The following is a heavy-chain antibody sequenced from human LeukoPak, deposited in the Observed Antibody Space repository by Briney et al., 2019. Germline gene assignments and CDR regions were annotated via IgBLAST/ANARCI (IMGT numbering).Heavy chain of an antibody. CDR3: ARERRDGYNYDY. CDR1: GHSVSSGSYY. V-gene: IGHV4-61*01. Sequence: PSEPLSLTCTVSGHSVSSGSYYWSWIRQPPGKGLEWIGYIYYSGSTNYNPSLKSRVTISVDTSKNQFSLKLSSVTAADTAVYYCARERRDGYNYDYWGQGTLVTVSS. J-gene: IGHJ4*02. D-gene: IGHD5-24*01. CDR2: IYYSGST.